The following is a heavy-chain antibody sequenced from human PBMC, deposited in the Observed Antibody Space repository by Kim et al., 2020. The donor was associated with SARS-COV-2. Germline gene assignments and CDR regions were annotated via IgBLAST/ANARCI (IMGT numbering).Heavy chain of an antibody. V-gene: IGHV3-7*01. J-gene: IGHJ4*02. Sequence: YVDSVKGRFTLYRDNAENSLSLQVNRLGDEDTAVYYCARRGFGHDYWGQGTLVTVSS. D-gene: IGHD3-10*01. CDR3: ARRGFGHDY.